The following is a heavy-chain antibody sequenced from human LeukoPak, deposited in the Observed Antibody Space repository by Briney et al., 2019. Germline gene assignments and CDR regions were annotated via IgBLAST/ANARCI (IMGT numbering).Heavy chain of an antibody. CDR2: ISSSSSYI. V-gene: IGHV3-21*01. Sequence: GGSLRLSCAASGFTFSSYSMNWVRQAPGKGLEWVSSISSSSSYIYCADSVKGRFTISRDNAKNSLYLQMNSLRAEDTAVYYCARSPYYDFWSGYYTGEDYFDYWGQGTLVTVSS. J-gene: IGHJ4*02. D-gene: IGHD3-3*01. CDR1: GFTFSSYS. CDR3: ARSPYYDFWSGYYTGEDYFDY.